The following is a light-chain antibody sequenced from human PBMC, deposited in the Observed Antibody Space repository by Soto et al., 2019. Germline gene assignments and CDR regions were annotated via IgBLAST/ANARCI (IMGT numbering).Light chain of an antibody. CDR1: QSVSSN. J-gene: IGKJ1*01. CDR3: QQYNNWPPWT. CDR2: GAS. Sequence: EIVMTQSPATLSVSPGERATLSCRASQSVSSNLAWYQQKPGQAPRLLIYGASTRATGIPARFSGSGPGTEFTLTISSLQSEDFAVYSCQQYNNWPPWTFGQGTKVEIK. V-gene: IGKV3-15*01.